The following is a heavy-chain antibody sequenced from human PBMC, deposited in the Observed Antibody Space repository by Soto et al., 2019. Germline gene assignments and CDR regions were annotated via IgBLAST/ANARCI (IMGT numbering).Heavy chain of an antibody. V-gene: IGHV4-4*07. CDR2: IYTSGST. Sequence: SETLSLTCTVSGGSISSYYWSWIRQPAGKGLEWIGRIYTSGSTNYNPSLKSRVTMSVDTSKNQFSLKLSSVTAADTAVYYCARDFIATSGRSRYNWFDPWGQGTLVTVSS. CDR3: ARDFIATSGRSRYNWFDP. CDR1: GGSISSYY. D-gene: IGHD3-16*01. J-gene: IGHJ5*02.